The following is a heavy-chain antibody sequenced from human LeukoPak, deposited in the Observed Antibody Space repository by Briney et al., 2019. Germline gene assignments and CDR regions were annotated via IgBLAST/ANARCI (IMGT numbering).Heavy chain of an antibody. J-gene: IGHJ5*02. V-gene: IGHV3-7*01. CDR3: ARGAPTADFWSGYYTGGDDWFDP. CDR1: GFTFSSYW. D-gene: IGHD3-3*01. CDR2: INQDGSVK. Sequence: GGSLRLSCAGTGFTFSSYWMTWVRQAPGKGLEWVANINQDGSVKYFVDSVKGRFTISRDNAKNTLYLQMNSLRAEDTAVYYCARGAPTADFWSGYYTGGDDWFDPWGQGTLVTVSS.